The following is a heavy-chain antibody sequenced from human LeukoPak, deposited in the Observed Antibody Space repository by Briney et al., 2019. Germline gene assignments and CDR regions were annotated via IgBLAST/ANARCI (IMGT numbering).Heavy chain of an antibody. CDR3: ARGYSGHYYAFDI. V-gene: IGHV4-4*07. J-gene: IGHJ3*02. Sequence: SETLSLTCTVSGGSINSYYWSWIRQPAGKGLEWIGRIYSSGSTNYNPSLKSRVTMSVDMSKNQFSLKLNSVTAADTAVYYCARGYSGHYYAFDIWGQGTMVTVSS. CDR2: IYSSGST. D-gene: IGHD1-26*01. CDR1: GGSINSYY.